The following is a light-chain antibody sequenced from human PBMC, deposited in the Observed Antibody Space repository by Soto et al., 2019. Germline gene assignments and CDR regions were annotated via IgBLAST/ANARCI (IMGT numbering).Light chain of an antibody. Sequence: ESVLTQSPATLSLYPGEGATLSCRASQSIGNYLAWYQQKPGQPPRLLMYDVSKRATGIPARFSGSGSGTDFTLTVSSLEPEDVAVYYCQQRNNWPLTFGGGTKVDIK. CDR1: QSIGNY. J-gene: IGKJ4*01. CDR3: QQRNNWPLT. CDR2: DVS. V-gene: IGKV3-11*01.